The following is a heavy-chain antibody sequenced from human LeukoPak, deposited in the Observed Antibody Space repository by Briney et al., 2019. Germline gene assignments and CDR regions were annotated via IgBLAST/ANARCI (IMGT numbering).Heavy chain of an antibody. D-gene: IGHD5-18*01. Sequence: ASVKVSCKASGGTFSSYAISWVRQAPGEGLEWMGGIIPIFGTANYAQKFQGRLTVTRDTSTSTVYMELSSLRSEDTAVYCCAREIGPIQLHLWGSAFDYWGQGTLVTVSS. CDR1: GGTFSSYA. V-gene: IGHV1-69*05. CDR3: AREIGPIQLHLWGSAFDY. CDR2: IIPIFGTA. J-gene: IGHJ4*02.